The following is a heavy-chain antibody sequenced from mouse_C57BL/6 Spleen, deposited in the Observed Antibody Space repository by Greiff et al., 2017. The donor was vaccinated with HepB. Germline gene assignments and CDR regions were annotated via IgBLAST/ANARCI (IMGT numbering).Heavy chain of an antibody. V-gene: IGHV1-55*01. CDR1: GYTFTSYW. D-gene: IGHD1-1*01. Sequence: VQLQQPGAELVKPGASVKMSCKASGYTFTSYWITWVKQRPGQGLEWIGDIYPGSGSTNYNEKFKSKATLTVDTSSSTAYMQLSSLTSEDSAVYYCARSGYYGSRRDYAMDYWGQGTSVTVSS. J-gene: IGHJ4*01. CDR3: ARSGYYGSRRDYAMDY. CDR2: IYPGSGST.